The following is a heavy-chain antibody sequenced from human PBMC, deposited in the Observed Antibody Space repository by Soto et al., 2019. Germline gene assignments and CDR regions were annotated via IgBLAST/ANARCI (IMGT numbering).Heavy chain of an antibody. D-gene: IGHD3-22*01. CDR2: IYPGDSDT. J-gene: IGHJ3*02. V-gene: IGHV5-51*01. CDR3: ARQGRYYDSSGYYRYAFDI. Sequence: GESLKISCKGSGYSFTIYWIGWVRQMPGKGLEWMGIIYPGDSDTRYSPSFQGQVTISADKSISTAYLQWSSLKASDTAMYYCARQGRYYDSSGYYRYAFDIWGQGTMVTVSS. CDR1: GYSFTIYW.